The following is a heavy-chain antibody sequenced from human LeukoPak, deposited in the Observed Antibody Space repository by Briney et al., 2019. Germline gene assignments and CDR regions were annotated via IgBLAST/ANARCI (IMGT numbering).Heavy chain of an antibody. Sequence: PSETLSLTCAVYGGSFSGYYWSWIRQPPGKELEWIGEINHSGSTNYNPSLKSRVTISVDTSKNQFSLKLSSVTAADTAVYYCARGSGYQDYWGQGTLVTVSS. J-gene: IGHJ4*02. D-gene: IGHD3-22*01. V-gene: IGHV4-34*01. CDR2: INHSGST. CDR3: ARGSGYQDY. CDR1: GGSFSGYY.